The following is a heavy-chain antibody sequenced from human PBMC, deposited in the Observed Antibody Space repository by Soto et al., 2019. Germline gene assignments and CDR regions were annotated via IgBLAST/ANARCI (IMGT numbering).Heavy chain of an antibody. CDR3: ARLIAYGIAVLNDAFDI. V-gene: IGHV5-51*01. Sequence: GESLKISCKGSGYSFTSYLIGWVRQMPGKGLEWMGSIYPGDADTRYSPSFQGQVTISADKAIGTAYLQWSSLKASDTALYYCARLIAYGIAVLNDAFDIWGEGTMVTVSS. CDR1: GYSFTSYL. CDR2: IYPGDADT. D-gene: IGHD6-19*01. J-gene: IGHJ3*02.